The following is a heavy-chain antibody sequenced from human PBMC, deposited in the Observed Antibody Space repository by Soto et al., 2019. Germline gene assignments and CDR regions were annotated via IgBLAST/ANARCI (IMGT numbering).Heavy chain of an antibody. D-gene: IGHD6-13*01. V-gene: IGHV4-39*01. Sequence: SETLSLTCTVSGGSISSSSYYWGWVRQPPGKGLEWIGNFSYSGSANYNPSLKSRVTISVDTSKNQISLELNSLTAADTAVYYCARGRGIALWGQGTLVTSPQ. CDR2: FSYSGSA. CDR1: GGSISSSSYY. J-gene: IGHJ4*02. CDR3: ARGRGIAL.